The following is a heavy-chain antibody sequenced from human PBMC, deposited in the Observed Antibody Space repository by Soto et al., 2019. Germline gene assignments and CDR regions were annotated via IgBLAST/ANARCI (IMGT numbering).Heavy chain of an antibody. V-gene: IGHV1-2*02. CDR2: INPSSGGT. CDR3: ARGDSNDCSNGVCSFFYNHDMDV. CDR1: GYPFTGPY. D-gene: IGHD2-8*01. Sequence: GASVKVSCKASGYPFTGPYIYWVRQAPGQGLEWMGWINPSSGGTEFAEKFQGRVTVTRDTSIRTVFLELNSLTSDDTAIYYCARGDSNDCSNGVCSFFYNHDMDVWGQGTTVTVSS. J-gene: IGHJ6*02.